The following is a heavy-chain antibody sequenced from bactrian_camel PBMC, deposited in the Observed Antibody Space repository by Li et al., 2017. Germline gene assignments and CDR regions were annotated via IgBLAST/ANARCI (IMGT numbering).Heavy chain of an antibody. D-gene: IGHD1*01. CDR1: GNPGRSTC. CDR3: AADLVTDEPSLAERMYYY. Sequence: VQLVESGGGSVQPGGSLTLSCTASGNPGRSTCMGWFRRLPGQEREGVAAIAKDGKTDYADSVKGRATISRDGAKNIIALQINCLKPEDTASFYCAADLVTDEPSLAERMYYYWGQGTQVTVS. V-gene: IGHV3S53*01. CDR2: IAKDGKT. J-gene: IGHJ4*01.